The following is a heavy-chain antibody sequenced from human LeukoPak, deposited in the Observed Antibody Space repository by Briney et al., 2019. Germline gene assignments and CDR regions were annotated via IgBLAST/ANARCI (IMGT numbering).Heavy chain of an antibody. CDR2: IDTVGNT. Sequence: PGGSLRLSCAVSGFTFSSYDMHWVRQATGKGLEWVSAIDTVGNTYYDGSVRGRFTIPREDAWNSPYLQMNSLRDGDTAVYYCIRIRAGQHQYGMDVWGQGTTVTVSS. CDR3: IRIRAGQHQYGMDV. V-gene: IGHV3-13*01. J-gene: IGHJ6*02. D-gene: IGHD6-13*01. CDR1: GFTFSSYD.